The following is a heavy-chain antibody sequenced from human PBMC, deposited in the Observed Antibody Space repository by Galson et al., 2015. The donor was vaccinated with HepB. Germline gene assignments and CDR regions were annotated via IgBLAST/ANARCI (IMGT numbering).Heavy chain of an antibody. CDR1: GFIVDGSG. J-gene: IGHJ4*02. V-gene: IGHV3-23*01. D-gene: IGHD3-10*01. CDR2: ISASGGKK. CDR3: TRDSGWESAY. Sequence: SLRLSCAASGFIVDGSGMSWVRQAPGKGLEWVSGISASGGKKYYADSVKGRITMSRDNSQNTVYLQMNSLRVDDSALYYCTRDSGWESAYWGQGTLVTVSS.